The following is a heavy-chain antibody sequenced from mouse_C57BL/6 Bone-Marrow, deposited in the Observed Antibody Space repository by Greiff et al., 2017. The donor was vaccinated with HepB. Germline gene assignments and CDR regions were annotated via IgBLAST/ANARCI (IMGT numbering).Heavy chain of an antibody. CDR2: ISSGGDYI. V-gene: IGHV5-9-1*02. J-gene: IGHJ2*01. CDR3: TRDPGGFYYFDY. Sequence: EVKLVESGEGLVKPGGSLKLSCAASGFTFSSYAMSWVRQTPEKRLEWVAYISSGGDYIYYADTVKGRFTISRDNARNTLYLQMSSLKSEDTAMYYGTRDPGGFYYFDYWGQGTTLTVSS. CDR1: GFTFSSYA. D-gene: IGHD3-1*01.